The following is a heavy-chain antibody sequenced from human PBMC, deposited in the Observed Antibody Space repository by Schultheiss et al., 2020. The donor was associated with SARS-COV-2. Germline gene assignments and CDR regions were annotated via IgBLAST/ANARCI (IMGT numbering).Heavy chain of an antibody. J-gene: IGHJ6*02. V-gene: IGHV3-64D*09. CDR3: ARDRGTEPSFFSLRYYGMDV. CDR1: GFTFSSYA. CDR2: ISSNGGST. D-gene: IGHD1-14*01. Sequence: GGSLRLSCSASGFTFSSYAMHWVRQAPGKGLEYVSAISSNGGSTYYADSVKGRFTISRDNSKNTLYLQMSSLRAEDTAVYYCARDRGTEPSFFSLRYYGMDVWGQGTTVTVSS.